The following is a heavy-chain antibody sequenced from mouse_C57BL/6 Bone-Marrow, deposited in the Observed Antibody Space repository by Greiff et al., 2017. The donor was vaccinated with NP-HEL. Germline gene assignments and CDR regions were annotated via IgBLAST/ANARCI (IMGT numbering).Heavy chain of an antibody. CDR2: IYPGSGST. CDR3: AREGDGYYSFAY. V-gene: IGHV1-55*01. D-gene: IGHD2-3*01. CDR1: GYTFTSYW. J-gene: IGHJ3*01. Sequence: QVQLQQPGAELVKPGASVKMSCKASGYTFTSYWITWVKQRPGQGLEWIGDIYPGSGSTNYNEKFKSKATLTVDTSSSTAYMQLSSLTSEDSAVHYCAREGDGYYSFAYWGQGTLVTVSA.